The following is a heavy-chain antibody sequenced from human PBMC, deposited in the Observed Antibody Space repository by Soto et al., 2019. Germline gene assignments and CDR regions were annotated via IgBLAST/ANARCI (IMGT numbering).Heavy chain of an antibody. J-gene: IGHJ4*02. V-gene: IGHV3-33*01. CDR1: EFTFSSYG. Sequence: QVQLVESGGGVVHPGRSLRLSCAASEFTFSSYGMHWVRQAPGKGLEWVAVIWDGGTSKYGDSVKGRFTISRDNSKNTLYLQMNSLRAEDTAVYYCALQVYASEWAPVRDWGQGTLVTVSS. D-gene: IGHD2-2*01. CDR2: IWDGGTSK. CDR3: ALQVYASEWAPVRD.